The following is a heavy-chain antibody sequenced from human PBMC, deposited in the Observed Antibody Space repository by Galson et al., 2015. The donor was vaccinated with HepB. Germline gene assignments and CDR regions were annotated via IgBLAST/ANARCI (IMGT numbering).Heavy chain of an antibody. D-gene: IGHD2-2*01. J-gene: IGHJ3*02. CDR1: GYTFTSYG. CDR3: AITTLKVVPAASPFAFDI. Sequence: QSGAEVKKPGASVKVSCKASGYTFTSYGISWVRQAPGQGLEWMGWINPNSGGTNYAQKFQGRVTMTRDTSISTAYMELSRLRSDDTAVYYCAITTLKVVPAASPFAFDIWGQGTMVTVSS. CDR2: INPNSGGT. V-gene: IGHV1-2*02.